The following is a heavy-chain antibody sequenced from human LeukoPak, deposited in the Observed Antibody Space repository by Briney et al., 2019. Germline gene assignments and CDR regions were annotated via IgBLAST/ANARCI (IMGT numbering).Heavy chain of an antibody. D-gene: IGHD4-17*01. Sequence: GGSLRLSCAASGFTFSSYSMNWVRQAPGKGLEWVSSISSSSSYIYYADSVKGRFTISRDNAKDSLYLQMNSLRAEDTAVYYCAGAYGDHAGFDYWGQGTLVTVSS. CDR3: AGAYGDHAGFDY. CDR2: ISSSSSYI. V-gene: IGHV3-21*01. CDR1: GFTFSSYS. J-gene: IGHJ4*02.